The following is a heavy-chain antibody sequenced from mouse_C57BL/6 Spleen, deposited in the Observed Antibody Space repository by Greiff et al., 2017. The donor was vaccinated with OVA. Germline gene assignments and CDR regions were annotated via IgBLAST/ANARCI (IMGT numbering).Heavy chain of an antibody. CDR3: ARTVPSWFAY. V-gene: IGHV5-17*01. Sequence: EVHLVESGGGLVKPGGSLKLSCAASGFTFSDYGMHWVRQAPEKGLEWVAYISSGSSTIYYADTVKGRFTISRDNAKNTLFLQMTSLRSEDTAMYYCARTVPSWFAYWGQGTLVTVSA. CDR2: ISSGSSTI. D-gene: IGHD1-1*01. CDR1: GFTFSDYG. J-gene: IGHJ3*01.